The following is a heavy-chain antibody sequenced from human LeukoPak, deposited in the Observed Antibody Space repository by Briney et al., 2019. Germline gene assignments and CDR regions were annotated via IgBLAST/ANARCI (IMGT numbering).Heavy chain of an antibody. D-gene: IGHD2-15*01. Sequence: PSETLSLTCTVSGGSISSSSYYWGWIRQPPGKGLEWIGSIYYSGSTYYNPSLKSRATISVDTSKNQFSLKLSSVTAADTAVYYCARSSDIVVVVAATPMYNWFDPWGQGTLVTVAS. J-gene: IGHJ5*02. CDR1: GGSISSSSYY. CDR2: IYYSGST. CDR3: ARSSDIVVVVAATPMYNWFDP. V-gene: IGHV4-39*07.